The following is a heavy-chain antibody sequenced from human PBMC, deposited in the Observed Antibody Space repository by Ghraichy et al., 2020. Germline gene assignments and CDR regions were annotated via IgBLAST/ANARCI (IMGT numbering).Heavy chain of an antibody. D-gene: IGHD2-15*01. J-gene: IGHJ6*02. V-gene: IGHV3-30-3*01. CDR2: ISYDGSNK. CDR1: GFTFSSYA. CDR3: ARAPCCIDNRYYYYGMDV. Sequence: GSLRLSCAASGFTFSSYAMHWVRQAPGKGLEWVAVISYDGSNKYYADSVKGRFTISRDNSKNTLYLQMNSLRAEDTAVYYCARAPCCIDNRYYYYGMDVWGQGTTVTVSS.